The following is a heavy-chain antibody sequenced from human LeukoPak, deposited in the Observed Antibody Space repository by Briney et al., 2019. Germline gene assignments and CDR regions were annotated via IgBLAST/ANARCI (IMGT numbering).Heavy chain of an antibody. J-gene: IGHJ4*02. CDR2: ITTSDGKT. CDR3: AKDGGLWVSAHWGDS. V-gene: IGHV3-23*01. CDR1: GFIFSSYT. D-gene: IGHD7-27*01. Sequence: GGSLRLSCAASGFIFSSYTMSWVRQAPGKGLEWVSTITTSDGKTYYADSVKGRFTVSRDSSKNTLFLQMNSLRAEDTAVYYCAKDGGLWVSAHWGDSWGRGTLVTVSS.